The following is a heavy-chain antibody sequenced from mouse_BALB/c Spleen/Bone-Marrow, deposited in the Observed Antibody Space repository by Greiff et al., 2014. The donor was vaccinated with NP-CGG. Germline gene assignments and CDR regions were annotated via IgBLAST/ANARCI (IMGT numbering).Heavy chain of an antibody. V-gene: IGHV1-15*01. CDR3: TRGGNFMTTVAVDFDY. Sequence: QVQLQQSGAELVRPGASVTLSCKASGYTFTDYEMHWVKQTPVHGLEWIGAIDPETGGTAYNQKFKGKATLTADKSSSTAYMELRSLTSGDSAVYYCTRGGNFMTTVAVDFDYWGQGTTLTVSS. J-gene: IGHJ2*01. D-gene: IGHD1-1*01. CDR1: GYTFTDYE. CDR2: IDPETGGT.